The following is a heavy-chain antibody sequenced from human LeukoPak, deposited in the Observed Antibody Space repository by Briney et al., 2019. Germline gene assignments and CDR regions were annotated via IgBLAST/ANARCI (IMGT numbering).Heavy chain of an antibody. Sequence: GGSLRLSCAASGFTFSDHYMSWIRQAPGKGLEWVSYISSSSSYTNYADSVKGRFTISRDNAKNSLYLQMNSLRAEDTAVYYCARVKVDEGLRLYFDYWGQGTLVTVSS. CDR3: ARVKVDEGLRLYFDY. V-gene: IGHV3-11*06. CDR1: GFTFSDHY. J-gene: IGHJ4*02. CDR2: ISSSSSYT. D-gene: IGHD2-8*01.